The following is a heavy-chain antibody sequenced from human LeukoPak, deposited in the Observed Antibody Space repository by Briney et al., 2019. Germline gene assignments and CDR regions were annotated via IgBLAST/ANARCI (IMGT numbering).Heavy chain of an antibody. Sequence: GGSLRLSCVASEFTFSSYDMTWVRQAPGKGLEWVSSISHSGGSTYADSVKGRFTISRDNSKNTLYLQMNNLRAEDAAVYYCAKDSGTCCWYFDLWGRGALVTVSS. CDR1: EFTFSSYD. J-gene: IGHJ2*01. CDR3: AKDSGTCCWYFDL. V-gene: IGHV3-23*01. CDR2: ISHSGGST. D-gene: IGHD1-26*01.